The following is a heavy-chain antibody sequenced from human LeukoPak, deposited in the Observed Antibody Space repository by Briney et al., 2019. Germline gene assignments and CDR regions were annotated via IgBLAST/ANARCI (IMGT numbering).Heavy chain of an antibody. CDR1: GYTFTSYG. Sequence: ASVKVSCKASGYTFTSYGISWVRQAPGQGLEWLGWISGYNGNTKYVQKLQGRVTMTTDTSTSTGYMELRSLRSDDTAVYYCARDFGGGYVPYFFDNWGQGTLVTVSS. D-gene: IGHD5-12*01. CDR2: ISGYNGNT. CDR3: ARDFGGGYVPYFFDN. J-gene: IGHJ4*02. V-gene: IGHV1-18*01.